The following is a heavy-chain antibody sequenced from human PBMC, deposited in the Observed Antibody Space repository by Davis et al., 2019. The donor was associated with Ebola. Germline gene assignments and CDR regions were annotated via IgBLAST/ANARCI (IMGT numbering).Heavy chain of an antibody. V-gene: IGHV4-34*01. Sequence: SETLSLTCAVYGGSFSGYYWSWIRQPPGKGLEWIGEINHSGSTNYNPSLKSRVTISVDTSKNQFSLKLSSVTAADTAVYYCAKSQQWRTVIDYWGQGTLVTVSS. CDR1: GGSFSGYY. D-gene: IGHD6-19*01. J-gene: IGHJ4*02. CDR2: INHSGST. CDR3: AKSQQWRTVIDY.